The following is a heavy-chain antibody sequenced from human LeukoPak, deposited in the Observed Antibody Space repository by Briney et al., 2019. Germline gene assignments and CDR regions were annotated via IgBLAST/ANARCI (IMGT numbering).Heavy chain of an antibody. Sequence: SQTLSLTCTVSGGSITSGSYYWSWIRQPAGKGLEWIGLIHTIGSTNYNPSLKSRVTISVDTSKNQFSLKLSSVTAADTAVYYCAREVYCSSTSCPRGGYNWFDPWGQGTLVTVSS. CDR3: AREVYCSSTSCPRGGYNWFDP. D-gene: IGHD2-2*01. J-gene: IGHJ5*02. V-gene: IGHV4-61*02. CDR1: GGSITSGSYY. CDR2: IHTIGST.